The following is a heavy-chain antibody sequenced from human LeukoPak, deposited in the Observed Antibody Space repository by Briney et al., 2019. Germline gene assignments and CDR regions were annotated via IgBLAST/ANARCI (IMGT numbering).Heavy chain of an antibody. V-gene: IGHV3-73*01. CDR3: TRPTYYYDSSGYYPTGNWFDP. D-gene: IGHD3-22*01. CDR2: IRSKANSYAT. CDR1: GFTFSGSA. J-gene: IGHJ5*02. Sequence: GGSLRLSCAASGFTFSGSAMHWVRQASGKGLEWVGRIRSKANSYATAYAASVKGRFTISRDDSKNTAYLQMNSLKTEDTAVYYCTRPTYYYDSSGYYPTGNWFDPWGQGTLVTVSS.